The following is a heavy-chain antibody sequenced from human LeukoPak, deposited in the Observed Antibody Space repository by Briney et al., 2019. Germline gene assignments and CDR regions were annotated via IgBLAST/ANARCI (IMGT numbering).Heavy chain of an antibody. CDR2: ISGSGGST. D-gene: IGHD5-18*01. Sequence: PGGSLRLSCAASGFTFSSYAMSWVRQAPGKGLEWVSAISGSGGSTYYADSVKGRFTISRDNSKNTLYLQMNSLRAEDTAVYCCARVRTVHRTMVSGLGPFDYWGQGTLVTVSS. CDR3: ARVRTVHRTMVSGLGPFDY. J-gene: IGHJ4*02. V-gene: IGHV3-23*01. CDR1: GFTFSSYA.